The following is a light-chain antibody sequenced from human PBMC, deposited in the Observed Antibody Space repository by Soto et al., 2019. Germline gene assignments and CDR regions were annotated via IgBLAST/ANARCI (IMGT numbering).Light chain of an antibody. V-gene: IGKV2-28*01. J-gene: IGKJ3*01. Sequence: DIVMTQSPLSLPVTPGEPASISCRSSQSLLHSNGYNYLDWYLQKPGQSPQLLIYLGSNRASGVPDRFSGTGSGTDFTLKISRVEADDVGVYYCMQTLQTPPFTFGPGTRWIS. CDR1: QSLLHSNGYNY. CDR2: LGS. CDR3: MQTLQTPPFT.